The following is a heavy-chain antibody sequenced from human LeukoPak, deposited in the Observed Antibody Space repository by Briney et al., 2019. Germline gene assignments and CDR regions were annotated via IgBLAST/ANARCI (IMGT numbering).Heavy chain of an antibody. V-gene: IGHV3-23*01. CDR3: AKDRAAAGLRGWFDP. D-gene: IGHD6-13*01. CDR1: GFTFSSYA. Sequence: GGSLRLSCAASGFTFSSYAMSWVRQAPGKGLEWVSAISGSGGSTYYADSVKGRFTISRDNSKNTLYLQMNSLRAEDTAVYYCAKDRAAAGLRGWFDPWGQGTLVTVSS. J-gene: IGHJ5*02. CDR2: ISGSGGST.